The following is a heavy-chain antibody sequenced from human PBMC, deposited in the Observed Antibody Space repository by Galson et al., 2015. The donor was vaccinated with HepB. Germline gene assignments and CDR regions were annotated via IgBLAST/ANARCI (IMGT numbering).Heavy chain of an antibody. Sequence: SLRLSCAASGFTFSSYSMNWVRQAPGKGLEWVSSISSSSSYIYYADSVKGRFTISRDNAKNSLYLQMNSLRAEDTAVYYYARDRTTVVTPRAFDIWGQGTMVTVSS. V-gene: IGHV3-21*01. CDR2: ISSSSSYI. J-gene: IGHJ3*02. D-gene: IGHD4-23*01. CDR1: GFTFSSYS. CDR3: ARDRTTVVTPRAFDI.